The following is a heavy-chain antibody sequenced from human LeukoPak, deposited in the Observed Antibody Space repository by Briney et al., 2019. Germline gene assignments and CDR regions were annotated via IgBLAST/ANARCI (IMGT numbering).Heavy chain of an antibody. V-gene: IGHV4-34*01. Sequence: PSETLSLTCAVYGESFSGYYWSWIRQPPGKGLEWIGEINHSGSTNYNPSLKSRVTISVDTSKNQFSLKLSSVTAADTAVYYCARGKYDFWSGYYTCFDYWGQGTLVTVSS. CDR1: GESFSGYY. CDR3: ARGKYDFWSGYYTCFDY. CDR2: INHSGST. J-gene: IGHJ4*02. D-gene: IGHD3-3*01.